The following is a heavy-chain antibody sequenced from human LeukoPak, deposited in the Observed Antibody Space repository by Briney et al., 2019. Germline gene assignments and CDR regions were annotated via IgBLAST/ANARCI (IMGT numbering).Heavy chain of an antibody. V-gene: IGHV1-69*05. D-gene: IGHD3-10*01. CDR1: GGTFSSYA. CDR2: IIPIFGTA. Sequence: SVKVSCKASGGTFSSYAISWVRQAPGQGLEWMGGIIPIFGTANYAQKFQGRVTMTTDTSTSTAYMELRSLRSDDTAVYYCARAAHGEFDYWGQGTLVTVSS. CDR3: ARAAHGEFDY. J-gene: IGHJ4*02.